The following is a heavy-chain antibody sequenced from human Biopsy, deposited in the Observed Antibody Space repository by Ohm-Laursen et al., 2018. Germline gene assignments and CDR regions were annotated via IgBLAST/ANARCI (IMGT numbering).Heavy chain of an antibody. Sequence: SLRLSCAASGFTFSSYAMSWVRQSPGKGLEGVSSTNNNGGRTYYTDSVKGRFTISRDNSKNTLYLQMSSLRAEDTAVYYCANWNYYYDSSGPPAFDVWGQGTMVTVSS. D-gene: IGHD3-22*01. CDR1: GFTFSSYA. J-gene: IGHJ3*01. CDR2: TNNNGGRT. CDR3: ANWNYYYDSSGPPAFDV. V-gene: IGHV3-23*01.